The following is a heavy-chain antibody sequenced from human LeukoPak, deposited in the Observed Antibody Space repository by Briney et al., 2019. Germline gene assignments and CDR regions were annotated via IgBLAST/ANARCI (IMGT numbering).Heavy chain of an antibody. CDR3: AREEYYYDSSGTHRIVDY. CDR1: GYSFTSYW. CDR2: IYPGDSDT. Sequence: GESLKISCKGSGYSFTSYWIGWARQMPGKGLEWMGIIYPGDSDTRYSPSFQGQVTISADKSISTAYLQWSSLKASDTAMYYCAREEYYYDSSGTHRIVDYWGQGTLVTVSS. V-gene: IGHV5-51*01. J-gene: IGHJ4*02. D-gene: IGHD3-22*01.